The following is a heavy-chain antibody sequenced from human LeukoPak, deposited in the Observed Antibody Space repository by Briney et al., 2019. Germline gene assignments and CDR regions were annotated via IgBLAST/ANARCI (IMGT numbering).Heavy chain of an antibody. Sequence: GGSLRLSCAASGFTFSSYSMHWVRQAPGKGLEWVSSISSSSSYIYYADSVKGRFTISRDNAKNSLYLQMNSLRAEDTAVYYCARDSSSWEIDYWGQGTLVTVSS. CDR1: GFTFSSYS. D-gene: IGHD6-13*01. J-gene: IGHJ4*02. CDR3: ARDSSSWEIDY. V-gene: IGHV3-21*01. CDR2: ISSSSSYI.